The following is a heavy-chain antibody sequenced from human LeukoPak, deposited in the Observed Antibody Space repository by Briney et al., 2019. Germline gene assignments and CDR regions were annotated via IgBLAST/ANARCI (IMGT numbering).Heavy chain of an antibody. V-gene: IGHV3-21*01. Sequence: GGSLRLSCAASGFTFSTYSMHWVRQAPGKGLEWVSSIRSGSTYINYADSVKGRFTISRDDAKKSQYLQMNSLRAEDTAVYYCARDGIFDYWGQGTLVTVSS. CDR2: IRSGSTYI. J-gene: IGHJ4*02. CDR1: GFTFSTYS. CDR3: ARDGIFDY.